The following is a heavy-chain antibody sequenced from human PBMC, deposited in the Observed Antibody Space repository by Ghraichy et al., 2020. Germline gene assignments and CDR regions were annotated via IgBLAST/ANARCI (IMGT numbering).Heavy chain of an antibody. D-gene: IGHD6-19*01. CDR3: ATNSGWYGGKDY. V-gene: IGHV1-24*01. Sequence: ASVKVSCKVSGYTLTELSMHWVRQAPGKGLEWMGGFDPEDGETIYAQKFQGRVTMTEDTSTDTAYMELSSLRSEDTAVYYCATNSGWYGGKDYWGQGTLVTVSS. CDR1: GYTLTELS. J-gene: IGHJ4*02. CDR2: FDPEDGET.